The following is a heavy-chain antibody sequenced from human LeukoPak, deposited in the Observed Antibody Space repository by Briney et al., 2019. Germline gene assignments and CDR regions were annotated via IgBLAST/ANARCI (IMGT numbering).Heavy chain of an antibody. Sequence: GGSLRLSCAASGFTFSSYGMHWVRQAPGKGLEWVAVISYDGSNKYYADSVKGRFTISRDNSKNTLYLQMNSLRAEDTAVYYCAKGWGDCSGGSCYSYYWGQGTLVTVSS. J-gene: IGHJ4*02. CDR2: ISYDGSNK. V-gene: IGHV3-30*18. CDR1: GFTFSSYG. CDR3: AKGWGDCSGGSCYSYY. D-gene: IGHD2-15*01.